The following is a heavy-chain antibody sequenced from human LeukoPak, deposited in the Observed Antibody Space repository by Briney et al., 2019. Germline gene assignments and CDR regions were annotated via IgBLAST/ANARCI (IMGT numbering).Heavy chain of an antibody. CDR1: GFTFSDYA. CDR3: AKDPYSSSWASSFDY. V-gene: IGHV3-23*01. J-gene: IGHJ4*02. CDR2: ISGSGGST. Sequence: PGGSLRLSCAASGFTFSDYAMSWVRQAPGKGLEWVSAISGSGGSTYYADSVKGRFTIPRDNSKNTLYLQMNSLRAEDTAVYYCAKDPYSSSWASSFDYWGQGTLVTVSS. D-gene: IGHD6-13*01.